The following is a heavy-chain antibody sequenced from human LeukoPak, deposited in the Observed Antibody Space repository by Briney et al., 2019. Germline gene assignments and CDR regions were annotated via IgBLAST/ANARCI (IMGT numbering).Heavy chain of an antibody. D-gene: IGHD5-18*01. CDR1: GYTFTGYY. Sequence: ASVKVSCKASGYTFTGYYMHWVRQAPGQGLEWMGGIIPIFGTANYAQKFQGRVTITADESTSTAYMELSSLRSEDTAVYYCARVRGYSYGPPGDYYYMDVWGKGTTVTVSS. V-gene: IGHV1-69*13. J-gene: IGHJ6*03. CDR3: ARVRGYSYGPPGDYYYMDV. CDR2: IIPIFGTA.